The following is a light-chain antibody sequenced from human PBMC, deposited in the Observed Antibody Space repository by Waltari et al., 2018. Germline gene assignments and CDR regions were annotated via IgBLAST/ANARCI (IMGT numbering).Light chain of an antibody. CDR2: WAS. Sequence: DIVMTQSPDPLAVSLGERATSHCKSSQSLLYRPKKKNYLAWYQQKPGQPPKLRIYWASTRESGVPDRFSGSGSGTEFTLTISSLQAEDVAVYFCQHYSNTPYTFGQGTKLEIK. CDR3: QHYSNTPYT. V-gene: IGKV4-1*01. J-gene: IGKJ2*01. CDR1: QSLLYRPKKKNY.